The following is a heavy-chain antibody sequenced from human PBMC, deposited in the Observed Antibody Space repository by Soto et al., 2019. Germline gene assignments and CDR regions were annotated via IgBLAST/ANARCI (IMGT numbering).Heavy chain of an antibody. D-gene: IGHD1-26*01. Sequence: GGSLRLACGASGFTFSSDSMNWVRPAPGKGRGWVSSISSGSSYIYYAHSVKGRFTISRDNAQNSLYLQMNSLRAEDTAVYYCAMPGATPNHWGQGTLVTVSS. CDR3: AMPGATPNH. J-gene: IGHJ5*02. CDR2: ISSGSSYI. V-gene: IGHV3-21*01. CDR1: GFTFSSDS.